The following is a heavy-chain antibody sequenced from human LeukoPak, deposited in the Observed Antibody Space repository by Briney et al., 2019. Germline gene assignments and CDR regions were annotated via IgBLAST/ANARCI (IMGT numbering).Heavy chain of an antibody. CDR3: ARTRSLGGHAPFDY. J-gene: IGHJ4*02. CDR1: GFTFSGYS. V-gene: IGHV3-21*01. Sequence: TGGSLRLSCAASGFTFSGYSMNWVRQAPGKGLEWVSSIIPESNYISYPDSVKGRFTISRDNAKNSLFLQMNSLRAEDTAVYYCARTRSLGGHAPFDYWGQGTLVTVSS. D-gene: IGHD1-26*01. CDR2: IIPESNYI.